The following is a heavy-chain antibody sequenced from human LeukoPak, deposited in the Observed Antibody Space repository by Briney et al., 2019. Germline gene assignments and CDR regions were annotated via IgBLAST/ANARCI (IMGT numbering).Heavy chain of an antibody. CDR2: IDPSDSYT. J-gene: IGHJ4*02. CDR3: ARRLYSGDEAYDY. D-gene: IGHD5-12*01. Sequence: GESLKISCKGSGYIFTSYWINWVRQTPGKGLEWMGRIDPSDSYTKCSPSFQVHVTISADKSISTAYLQWSSLKASDTAMYYCARRLYSGDEAYDYWGQGTLVTVSS. CDR1: GYIFTSYW. V-gene: IGHV5-10-1*01.